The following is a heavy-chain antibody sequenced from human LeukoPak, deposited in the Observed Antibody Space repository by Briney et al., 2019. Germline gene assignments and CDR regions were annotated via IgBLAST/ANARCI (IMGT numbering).Heavy chain of an antibody. Sequence: AISYDGSNKYYADSVKGRFTISRDNSKITLYLQMNSLRAEDTAVYYCARAKVLGDAFDIWGQGTMVTVSS. CDR2: ISYDGSNK. CDR3: ARAKVLGDAFDI. D-gene: IGHD7-27*01. J-gene: IGHJ3*02. V-gene: IGHV3-30*01.